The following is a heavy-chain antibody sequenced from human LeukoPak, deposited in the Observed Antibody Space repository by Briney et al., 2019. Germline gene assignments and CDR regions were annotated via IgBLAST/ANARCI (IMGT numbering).Heavy chain of an antibody. CDR1: GGSISSGSYY. CDR2: IYTSGST. V-gene: IGHV4-61*02. J-gene: IGHJ6*03. CDR3: ARDRSIAVAGNYYYYMDV. Sequence: SETLSLTCTVSGGSISSGSYYWSWIRQPAGKGLEWIERIYTSGSTNYNPSLKSRVTISVDTSKNQLSLKLSSVTAADTAVYYCARDRSIAVAGNYYYYMDVWGKGTTVTVSS. D-gene: IGHD6-19*01.